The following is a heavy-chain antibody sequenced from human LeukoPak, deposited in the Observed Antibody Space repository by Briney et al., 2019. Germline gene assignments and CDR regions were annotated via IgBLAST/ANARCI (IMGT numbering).Heavy chain of an antibody. J-gene: IGHJ4*02. CDR1: GGSFSGNY. CDR3: ARGFGVVIM. D-gene: IGHD3-3*01. V-gene: IGHV4-34*01. Sequence: SEALSLTCAVYGGSFSGNYWSWIRQPPGKGLEWIGEINHSGSTNYNPSLKSRVTISVDTSKNQFSLKLSSVTAADTAVYYCARGFGVVIMGGQGTLVTVSS. CDR2: INHSGST.